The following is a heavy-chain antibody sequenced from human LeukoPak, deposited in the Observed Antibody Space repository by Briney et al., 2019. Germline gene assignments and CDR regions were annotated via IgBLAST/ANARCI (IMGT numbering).Heavy chain of an antibody. J-gene: IGHJ4*02. V-gene: IGHV4-30-2*01. CDR3: AREIRAGSTSPL. Sequence: PSETLSLTCAVSGGSISSGGYSWSWIRQPPGKGLEWIGYIYHSGSTNYNPSLKSRVTISVDTSKNQFSLKLSSVTAADTAVYYCAREIRAGSTSPLWGQGTLVTVSS. CDR2: IYHSGST. CDR1: GGSISSGGYS. D-gene: IGHD2-2*01.